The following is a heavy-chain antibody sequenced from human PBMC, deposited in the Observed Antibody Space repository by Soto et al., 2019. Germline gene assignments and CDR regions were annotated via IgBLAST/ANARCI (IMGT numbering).Heavy chain of an antibody. J-gene: IGHJ4*02. CDR2: IVVGSGNT. D-gene: IGHD2-15*01. Sequence: SVKVSCKDSGFTFTSSAVQWVRQAQEQRLEWIGWIVVGSGNTNYAQKFQGQVTISADKSISTAYLQWSSLKASDTAMYYCARHVDCSGGTCSLDYWAQGTLVTVSS. V-gene: IGHV1-58*01. CDR1: GFTFTSSA. CDR3: ARHVDCSGGTCSLDY.